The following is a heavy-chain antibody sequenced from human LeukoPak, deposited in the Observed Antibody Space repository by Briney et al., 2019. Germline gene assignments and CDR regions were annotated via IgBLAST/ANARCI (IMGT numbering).Heavy chain of an antibody. V-gene: IGHV1-2*02. CDR2: MNPNSGVT. Sequence: PPASVKVSCTPSGYTFTVNYLHWVRQAPGQGLEWVGWMNPNSGVTGYAQNFQGRVTMTRDTSISTAYMELSSLTSDDTAVYYWTRGAGTSWFVYWGQGSLFTVSP. J-gene: IGHJ4*02. D-gene: IGHD2-2*01. CDR1: GYTFTVNY. CDR3: TRGAGTSWFVY.